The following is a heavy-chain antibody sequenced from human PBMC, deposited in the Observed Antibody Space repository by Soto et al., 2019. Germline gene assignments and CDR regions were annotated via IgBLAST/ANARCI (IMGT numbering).Heavy chain of an antibody. Sequence: QVQLQESGPGLVKPSETLSLTCTVSGGSISSYYWSWIRQPPGKGLEWIGYIYYSGSTNYNPSLKSRVSISVDTSKNQFSLKLRSVTAADTAVYYCARLAYYYDSSGYYCWDAFDIWGQGTMVTVSS. CDR1: GGSISSYY. CDR2: IYYSGST. J-gene: IGHJ3*02. V-gene: IGHV4-59*08. CDR3: ARLAYYYDSSGYYCWDAFDI. D-gene: IGHD3-22*01.